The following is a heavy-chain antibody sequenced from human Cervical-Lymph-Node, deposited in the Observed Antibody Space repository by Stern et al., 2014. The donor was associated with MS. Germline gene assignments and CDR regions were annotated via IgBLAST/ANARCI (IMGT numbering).Heavy chain of an antibody. CDR2: IWYDGSIK. J-gene: IGHJ4*02. CDR1: GFSFSNYG. Sequence: VQLVESGGGVVQPGRSLRLSCAASGFSFSNYGMHWVRQTPGKGLEWVSVIWYDGSIKRYADSVNGRFTISRDNSRNTLYLQMDSLRAEDTAVYYCARSDSSGWGRFVYWGQGTLVTVSS. V-gene: IGHV3-33*01. D-gene: IGHD6-19*01. CDR3: ARSDSSGWGRFVY.